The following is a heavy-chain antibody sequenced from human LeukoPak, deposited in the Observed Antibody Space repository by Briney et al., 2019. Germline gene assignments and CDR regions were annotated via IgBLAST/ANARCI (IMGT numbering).Heavy chain of an antibody. D-gene: IGHD6-6*01. V-gene: IGHV3-9*01. J-gene: IGHJ5*02. CDR1: GFTFDDYA. CDR2: ISWNSGSI. CDR3: AKDMSSSGENWFDP. Sequence: PGRSLRLSCAASGFTFDDYAMHWVRQAPGKGLAWVSGISWNSGSIGYADSVKGRFTISRDNAKNSLYLQMNSLRAEDTALYYCAKDMSSSGENWFDPWGQGTLVTVSS.